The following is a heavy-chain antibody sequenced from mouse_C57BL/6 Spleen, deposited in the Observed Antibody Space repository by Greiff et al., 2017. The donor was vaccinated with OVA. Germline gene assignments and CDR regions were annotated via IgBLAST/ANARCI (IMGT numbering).Heavy chain of an antibody. V-gene: IGHV1-19*01. Sequence: VQLQQSGPVLVKPGASVKMSCKASGYTFTDYYMNWVKQSHGKSLEWIGVINHYNGGTSYNQKFKGKATLTVDKSSSTAYMELNSLTSEDSAVYYCARYGYDRLYAMDYWGQGTSVTVSS. CDR2: INHYNGGT. D-gene: IGHD2-2*01. CDR1: GYTFTDYY. J-gene: IGHJ4*01. CDR3: ARYGYDRLYAMDY.